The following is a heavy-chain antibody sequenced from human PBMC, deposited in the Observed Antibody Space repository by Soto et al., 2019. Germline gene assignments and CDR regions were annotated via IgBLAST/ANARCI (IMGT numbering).Heavy chain of an antibody. D-gene: IGHD6-6*01. J-gene: IGHJ5*02. CDR3: ARSPAVEYSGGNWFDP. CDR2: IYYSGST. Sequence: SETLSLTCTVSGGSISSSSYYWGWIRQPPGKGLEWIGSIYYSGSTYYNPSLKSRVTISVDTSKNQFSLKLSSVTAADTAVYYCARSPAVEYSGGNWFDPWGQGTLVTVSS. V-gene: IGHV4-39*01. CDR1: GGSISSSSYY.